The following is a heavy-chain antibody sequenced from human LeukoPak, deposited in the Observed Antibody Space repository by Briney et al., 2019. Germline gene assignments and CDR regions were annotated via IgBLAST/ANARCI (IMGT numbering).Heavy chain of an antibody. V-gene: IGHV3-11*01. D-gene: IGHD3-10*01. J-gene: IGHJ6*03. CDR3: ARDSIGPPGEYYYYMDV. Sequence: PGGSLRLSCAASGFTFSDHYMSWIRQAPGKGMEWVSYISSSGSTIYYADSVKGRFTISRDNAKNSLYLQMNSLRAEDTALYYCARDSIGPPGEYYYYMDVWGKGTTVTVSS. CDR2: ISSSGSTI. CDR1: GFTFSDHY.